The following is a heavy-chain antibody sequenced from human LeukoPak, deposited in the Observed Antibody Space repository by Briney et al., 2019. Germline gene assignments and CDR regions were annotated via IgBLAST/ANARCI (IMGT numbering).Heavy chain of an antibody. V-gene: IGHV1-69*06. Sequence: WASVTVSCKASGGTFSSYAISWVRQAPGQGLEWMGGIIPIFGTANYAQKFQGRVTMTEDTSTDTAYMELSSLRSEDTAVYYCATAPYCSGGSCYYFDYWGQGTLVTVSS. J-gene: IGHJ4*02. CDR3: ATAPYCSGGSCYYFDY. D-gene: IGHD2-15*01. CDR1: GGTFSSYA. CDR2: IIPIFGTA.